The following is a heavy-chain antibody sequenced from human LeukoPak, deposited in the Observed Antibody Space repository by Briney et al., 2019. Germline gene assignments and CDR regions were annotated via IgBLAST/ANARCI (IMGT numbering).Heavy chain of an antibody. CDR2: ISNGSGYI. CDR3: ARPWLTCSGGSCYSYYFDY. CDR1: GFTFSDFS. D-gene: IGHD2-15*01. J-gene: IGHJ4*02. Sequence: GGSLRLSCAASGFTFSDFSMNWVRQAPGKGLEWVSSISNGSGYIFYADSVEGRFTISRDNAKNSLYLQMSSLRAEDTAAYYCARPWLTCSGGSCYSYYFDYWGQGTLVTVST. V-gene: IGHV3-21*01.